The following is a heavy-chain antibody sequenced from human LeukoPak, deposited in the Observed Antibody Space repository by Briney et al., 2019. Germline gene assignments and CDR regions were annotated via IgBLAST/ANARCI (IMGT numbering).Heavy chain of an antibody. V-gene: IGHV3-33*06. Sequence: GGSLRLSCAASGFTFSSYGMHWVRQAPGKGLEWVAVIWYDGSNKYYADSVKGRFSISRDNSKNTLYLQMNSLRAEDTAVYYCAKDPGAFDIWGQGTMVTVSS. J-gene: IGHJ3*02. CDR2: IWYDGSNK. CDR1: GFTFSSYG. CDR3: AKDPGAFDI.